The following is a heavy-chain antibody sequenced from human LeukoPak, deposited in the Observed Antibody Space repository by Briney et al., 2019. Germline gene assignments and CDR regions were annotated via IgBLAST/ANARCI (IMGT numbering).Heavy chain of an antibody. V-gene: IGHV3-23*01. CDR2: ISGSGGST. Sequence: GWSLRLSCAASGFTFSSYAMSWVRQAPGRGLEWVSAISGSGGSTYYADSVKSQFTISRDNTKNTLYLQMNSLRAEDTAVYYCAKASHYYGSGDFDYWGQGTLVTVSS. D-gene: IGHD3-10*01. J-gene: IGHJ4*02. CDR3: AKASHYYGSGDFDY. CDR1: GFTFSSYA.